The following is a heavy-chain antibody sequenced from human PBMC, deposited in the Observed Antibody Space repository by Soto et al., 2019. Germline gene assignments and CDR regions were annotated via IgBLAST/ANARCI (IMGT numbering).Heavy chain of an antibody. Sequence: PGGSLRLSCAASGFTFSSYAMHWVRQAPGKGLEWVAVISYDGSNKYYADSVKGRFTISRDNSKNTLYLQMNSLRAEDTAVYYCARDRIAVAGIFDYWGQGTLVTVSS. CDR3: ARDRIAVAGIFDY. CDR2: ISYDGSNK. CDR1: GFTFSSYA. V-gene: IGHV3-30-3*01. D-gene: IGHD6-19*01. J-gene: IGHJ4*02.